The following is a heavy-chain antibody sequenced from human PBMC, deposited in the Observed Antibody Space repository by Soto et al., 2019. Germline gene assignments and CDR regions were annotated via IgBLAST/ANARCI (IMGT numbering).Heavy chain of an antibody. J-gene: IGHJ4*02. V-gene: IGHV1-2*02. CDR1: GYTFTGYY. D-gene: IGHD2-2*01. Sequence: QVQLVQSGAEVKKPGASVKVSCKASGYTFTGYYMHWVRQAPGQGLEWMGWINPNSGGTNYPQKFQGRVSMTRDTSISTAYMELSRLRSDDTAVYYCAGGIVVVPAALSYWGQGTLVAVSS. CDR2: INPNSGGT. CDR3: AGGIVVVPAALSY.